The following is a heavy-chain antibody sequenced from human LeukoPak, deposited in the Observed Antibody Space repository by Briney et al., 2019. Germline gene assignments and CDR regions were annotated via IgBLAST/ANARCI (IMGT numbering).Heavy chain of an antibody. D-gene: IGHD5-24*01. CDR3: ARDRDGYKRNWFDP. CDR1: GYTFTSYG. V-gene: IGHV1-18*01. J-gene: IGHJ5*02. CDR2: ISAYNGNT. Sequence: ASVKVSCKASGYTFTSYGISWVRQAPGQGLEWMGWISAYNGNTNYAQKLQGRVTMTTDTSTSTAYMELRSLRSDDTAVYYCARDRDGYKRNWFDPWGQGTLVSVSS.